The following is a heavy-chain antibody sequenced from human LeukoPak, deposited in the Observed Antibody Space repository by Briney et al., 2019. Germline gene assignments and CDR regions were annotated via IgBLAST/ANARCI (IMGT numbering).Heavy chain of an antibody. CDR2: IIPIFGTA. J-gene: IGHJ4*02. V-gene: IGHV1-69*05. CDR3: ARSWIGITGTKAYYFDY. CDR1: GGTFSSYA. D-gene: IGHD1/OR15-1a*01. Sequence: SVKVSCKASGGTFSSYAISWVRQAPGQGLEWMGGIIPIFGTANYAQKFQGRVTITTDESTSTAYMELSSLRSEDTAVYYCARSWIGITGTKAYYFDYWGQGTLVTVSS.